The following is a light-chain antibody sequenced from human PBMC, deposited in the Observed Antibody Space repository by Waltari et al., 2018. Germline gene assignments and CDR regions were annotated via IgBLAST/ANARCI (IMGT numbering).Light chain of an antibody. Sequence: QSVLTQPPSASGTPGQRVTISCSGSNSNIGNHVVNWYQQVPGTAPKLLIYTNSQRPSGVPDRFSGSKSGTSASLAISGRQSDDEADYYCAAWDDSLNARLFGGGTKLTVL. CDR3: AAWDDSLNARL. V-gene: IGLV1-44*01. CDR1: NSNIGNHV. CDR2: TNS. J-gene: IGLJ3*02.